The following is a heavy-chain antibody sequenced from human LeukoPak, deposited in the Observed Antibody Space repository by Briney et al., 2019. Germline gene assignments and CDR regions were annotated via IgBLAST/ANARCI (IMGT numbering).Heavy chain of an antibody. CDR2: IYYSGST. D-gene: IGHD3-10*01. V-gene: IGHV4-59*08. J-gene: IGHJ6*02. CDR1: GGSISSYY. CDR3: ARYGSGSCSFGMDV. Sequence: SSETLSLTCTVSGGSISSYYWSWIRQPPGKGLEWIGYIYYSGSTNYNPSLKSRVTISVDTSKNQFSLKLSSVTAADTAVYYCARYGSGSCSFGMDVWGQGTTVTVSS.